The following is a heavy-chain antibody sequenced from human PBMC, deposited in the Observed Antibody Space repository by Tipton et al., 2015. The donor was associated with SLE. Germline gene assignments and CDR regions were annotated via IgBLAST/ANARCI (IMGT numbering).Heavy chain of an antibody. CDR1: SGSFSDYW. Sequence: LRLSCAAYSGSFSDYWWSWIRQPPGKGLEWIGEFTRSGGTNYNPSLKSRVTISVDTSKNQFSLKLSSVTAADTAVYYCARHRFDIGMATISPWGQGTLVTVSS. V-gene: IGHV4-34*01. CDR2: FTRSGGT. CDR3: ARHRFDIGMATISP. J-gene: IGHJ5*02. D-gene: IGHD5-24*01.